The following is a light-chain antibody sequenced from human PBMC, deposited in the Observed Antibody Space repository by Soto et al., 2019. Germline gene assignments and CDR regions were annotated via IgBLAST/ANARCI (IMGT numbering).Light chain of an antibody. V-gene: IGLV2-14*01. CDR2: DVS. Sequence: QPASVSGSPGQSITISCTGTSRDVGGYNYVSWYQQHPGKAPKLMIYDVSNRPSGVSNRFSGSKSGNTASLTISGLQAEDEADYYCSSYTSSSTLVFGGGSKLTV. CDR1: SRDVGGYNY. CDR3: SSYTSSSTLV. J-gene: IGLJ2*01.